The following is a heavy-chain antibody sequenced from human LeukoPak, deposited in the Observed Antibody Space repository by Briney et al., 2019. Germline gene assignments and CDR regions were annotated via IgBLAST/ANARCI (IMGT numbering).Heavy chain of an antibody. CDR2: IYSGGST. D-gene: IGHD1-26*01. V-gene: IGHV3-66*01. Sequence: GGSLRLSRAASGFTVSSNYMSWVRQAPGKGLEWVSVIYSGGSTYCADSVKGRFTISRDNSKNTLYLQMNSLRAEDTAVYYCARVSGSYFDAFDYWAREPWSPSPQ. CDR3: ARVSGSYFDAFDY. CDR1: GFTVSSNY. J-gene: IGHJ4*02.